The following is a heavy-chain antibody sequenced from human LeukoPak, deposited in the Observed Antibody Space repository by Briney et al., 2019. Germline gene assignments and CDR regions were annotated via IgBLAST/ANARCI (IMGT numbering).Heavy chain of an antibody. CDR2: INPSGSST. J-gene: IGHJ5*02. CDR1: GYSFTSHY. V-gene: IGHV1-46*01. CDR3: ARDNSVGDIAWWFDP. Sequence: ASVKVSCKASGYSFTSHYMHWVRQAPGQGLEWMGLINPSGSSTLYAQKFQGRVTMTRDMSTTTDYMELSSLRSEDTAVYYCARDNSVGDIAWWFDPWGQGTLVTVSS. D-gene: IGHD3-16*02.